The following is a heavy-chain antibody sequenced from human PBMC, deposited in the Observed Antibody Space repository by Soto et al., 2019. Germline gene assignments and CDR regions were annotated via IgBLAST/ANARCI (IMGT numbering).Heavy chain of an antibody. CDR2: INHSGST. J-gene: IGHJ5*02. D-gene: IGHD3-10*01. Sequence: SEILSLTCAVYGGSFSGYYWSWIRQPPGKGLEWIGEINHSGSTNYNPSLKSRVTISVDTSKNQFSLKLSSVTAADTAVYYCARGHIGFGKQLPFDPWGQGTLVTVSS. V-gene: IGHV4-34*01. CDR1: GGSFSGYY. CDR3: ARGHIGFGKQLPFDP.